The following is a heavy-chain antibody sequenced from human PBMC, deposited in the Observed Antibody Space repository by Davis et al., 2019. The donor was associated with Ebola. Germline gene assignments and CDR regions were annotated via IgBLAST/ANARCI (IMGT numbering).Heavy chain of an antibody. D-gene: IGHD6-19*01. CDR3: ARVPEWLVSEDWFDP. CDR2: ITPFNGNT. J-gene: IGHJ5*02. CDR1: GYTFTYRY. Sequence: AASVKVSCKASGYTFTYRYLHWVRQAPGQALEWMGWITPFNGNTNYAQKFQDRVTITRDRSMSTAYMELSSLRSEDTAMYYCARVPEWLVSEDWFDPWGQGTLVTVSS. V-gene: IGHV1-45*02.